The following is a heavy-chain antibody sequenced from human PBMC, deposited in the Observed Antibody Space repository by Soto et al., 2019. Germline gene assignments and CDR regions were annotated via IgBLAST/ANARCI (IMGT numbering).Heavy chain of an antibody. J-gene: IGHJ3*02. CDR1: GGSISSYY. Sequence: SETLSLTCTVSGGSISSYYWSWIRQPPWKGLEWIGYIYYSGSTNYNPSLKSRVTISVDTSKNQFSLKLSSVTAADTAVYYCARLQYYYDSSGPRGAAFDIWGQGTMVTVSS. CDR2: IYYSGST. D-gene: IGHD3-22*01. CDR3: ARLQYYYDSSGPRGAAFDI. V-gene: IGHV4-59*08.